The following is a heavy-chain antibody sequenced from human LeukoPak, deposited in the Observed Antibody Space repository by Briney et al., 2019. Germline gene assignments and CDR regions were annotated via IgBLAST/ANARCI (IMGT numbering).Heavy chain of an antibody. CDR2: MWYDGSNK. CDR3: AREYSSGDYYYYGMDV. D-gene: IGHD6-19*01. J-gene: IGHJ6*02. V-gene: IGHV3-33*08. CDR1: GFTFSSYG. Sequence: PGGSLRLSCAASGFTFSSYGMHWVRQAPGKGLEWVAVMWYDGSNKYYADSVKGRFTISRDNSKNTLYLQMNSLRAEDTAVYYCAREYSSGDYYYYGMDVWGQGTTVTVSS.